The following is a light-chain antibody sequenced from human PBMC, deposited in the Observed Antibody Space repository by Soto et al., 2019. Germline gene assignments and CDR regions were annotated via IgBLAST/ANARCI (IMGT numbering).Light chain of an antibody. CDR3: QQYGSSPLVT. Sequence: EIVLTQSPGTLSLSPGEGATLSCRASQSVSSSYLAWYQQKPGQAPRLLIYGASSRATGIPDRFSGSESERDFTLTISSLEPEDFAVYYCQQYGSSPLVTFGQGTRLEIK. V-gene: IGKV3-20*01. CDR2: GAS. CDR1: QSVSSSY. J-gene: IGKJ5*01.